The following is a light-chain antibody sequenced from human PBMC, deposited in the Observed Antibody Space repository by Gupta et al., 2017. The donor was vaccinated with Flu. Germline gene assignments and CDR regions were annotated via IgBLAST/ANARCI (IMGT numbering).Light chain of an antibody. CDR3: AAWDDSLNGHYV. CDR1: RSNLGSNS. J-gene: IGLJ1*01. CDR2: GNN. Sequence: QSVLAQPPSASGTPGQRVALSCSGSRSNLGSNSVNWYQQVPGTAPNLLIYGNNQRPSGVPDRFSGSKSGTSASLAISGLQSEDEADYYCAAWDDSLNGHYVFGTGTKVTVV. V-gene: IGLV1-44*01.